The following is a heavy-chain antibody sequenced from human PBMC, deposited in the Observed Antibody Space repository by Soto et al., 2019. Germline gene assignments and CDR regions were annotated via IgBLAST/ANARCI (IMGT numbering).Heavy chain of an antibody. V-gene: IGHV3-15*07. D-gene: IGHD2-2*01. CDR3: RVVPAARSYYGMDV. CDR2: IKSKTDGGTT. CDR1: GFTFSNAW. J-gene: IGHJ6*02. Sequence: GSLRLSCAASGFTFSNAWMNWVRQAPGKGLEWVGRIKSKTDGGTTDYAAPVKGRFTISRDDSKNTLYLQMNSLKTEDTAVYYCRVVPAARSYYGMDVWGQGTTVTVSS.